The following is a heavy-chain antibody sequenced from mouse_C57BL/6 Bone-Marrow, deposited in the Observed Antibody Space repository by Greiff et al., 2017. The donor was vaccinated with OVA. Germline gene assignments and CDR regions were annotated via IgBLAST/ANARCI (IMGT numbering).Heavy chain of an antibody. CDR3: TRDSAGNVGYAY. Sequence: VQLQQSGAELVRPGASVKLSCTASGFNIKDYYMHWVKQRPEQGLEWIGWIDPENGDTEYASKFQSKATITADTSSNTASLQLSSLTSKDTAAYYYTRDSAGNVGYAYWGQGTLVTESA. D-gene: IGHD3-2*02. V-gene: IGHV14-4*01. J-gene: IGHJ3*01. CDR1: GFNIKDYY. CDR2: IDPENGDT.